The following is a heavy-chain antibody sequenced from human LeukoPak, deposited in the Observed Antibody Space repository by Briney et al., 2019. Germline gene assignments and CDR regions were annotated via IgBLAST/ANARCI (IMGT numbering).Heavy chain of an antibody. CDR1: GFTFSDHY. V-gene: IGHV3-30*18. D-gene: IGHD6-19*01. Sequence: QTGGSLRLSCTVSGFTFSDHYMEWVRQAPGKGLEWVAMISYDGNSEEYGDSVKGRFTISRDNSKNTLYLQMDSLRAEDTALYYCAKDWGSSGWYNYFDPWGQGTLVTVSS. CDR2: ISYDGNSE. CDR3: AKDWGSSGWYNYFDP. J-gene: IGHJ5*02.